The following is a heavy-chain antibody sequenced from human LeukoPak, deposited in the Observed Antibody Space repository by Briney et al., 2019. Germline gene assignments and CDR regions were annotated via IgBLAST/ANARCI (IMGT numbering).Heavy chain of an antibody. V-gene: IGHV3-20*04. CDR2: INWNGGST. Sequence: GGSLRLSCAASGFTFDDYGMSWVRQAPGKGLEWVSGINWNGGSTGYADSVKGRFTISRDNAKNSLYLQMNSLRADDTALYYCARGSGFADTYYYDSSGYYLSDYWGQGTLVTVSS. D-gene: IGHD3-22*01. J-gene: IGHJ4*02. CDR3: ARGSGFADTYYYDSSGYYLSDY. CDR1: GFTFDDYG.